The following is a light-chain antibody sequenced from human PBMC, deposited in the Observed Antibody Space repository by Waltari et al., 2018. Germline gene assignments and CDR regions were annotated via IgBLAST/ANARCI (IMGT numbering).Light chain of an antibody. J-gene: IGLJ2*01. CDR3: AAWDDSLSGVV. CDR2: RNN. CDR1: GSNIGSNY. V-gene: IGLV1-47*01. Sequence: QFVLTQPPSASGTPGPRVTISCSGSGSNIGSNYVYWYQQLPGTAPKLLIYRNNQRPSGVPDRFSGSKSGTSASLAISGLRSEDEADYYCAAWDDSLSGVVFGGGTKLTVL.